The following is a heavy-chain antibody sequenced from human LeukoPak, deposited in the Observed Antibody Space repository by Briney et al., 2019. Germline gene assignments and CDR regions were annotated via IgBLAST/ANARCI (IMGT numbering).Heavy chain of an antibody. V-gene: IGHV3-33*01. Sequence: GGFLRLSCAASGFTFSSYGIHWVRQAPGKGLEWVAVIWYDGSNKYYADSVKGRFTISRDNSKNTLYLQMNSLRAEDTAVYYCARESVKSVVEVYFDYWGQGTLVTVSS. CDR3: ARESVKSVVEVYFDY. CDR1: GFTFSSYG. CDR2: IWYDGSNK. J-gene: IGHJ4*02. D-gene: IGHD2-15*01.